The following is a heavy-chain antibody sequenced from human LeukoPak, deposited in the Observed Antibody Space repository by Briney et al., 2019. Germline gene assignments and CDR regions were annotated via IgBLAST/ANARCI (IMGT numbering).Heavy chain of an antibody. D-gene: IGHD3-10*01. CDR1: GFTFSSYE. CDR3: ARVLGSYAVDY. V-gene: IGHV3-48*03. Sequence: QAGGSLRLSCAASGFTFSSYEMNWVRQAPGKGLEWVSYISSSGSTIYYADSVKGRFTISRDNTKNSLYLQMNSLRSEDTAVYYCARVLGSYAVDYWGQGTLATVSS. J-gene: IGHJ4*02. CDR2: ISSSGSTI.